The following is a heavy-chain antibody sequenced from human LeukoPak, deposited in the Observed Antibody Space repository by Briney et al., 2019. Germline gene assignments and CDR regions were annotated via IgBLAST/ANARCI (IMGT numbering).Heavy chain of an antibody. J-gene: IGHJ4*02. D-gene: IGHD3-10*01. Sequence: SETLSLTCTVSGGSISSSSYHWGWIRQPPGKGLEWIGSIFYSGRTYYNPSLKSRVTISVDTSKNQFSLKLTSVTAADTAVYYCARQAGSGGCLDYWGQGTLVTVSS. CDR1: GGSISSSSYH. CDR2: IFYSGRT. V-gene: IGHV4-39*01. CDR3: ARQAGSGGCLDY.